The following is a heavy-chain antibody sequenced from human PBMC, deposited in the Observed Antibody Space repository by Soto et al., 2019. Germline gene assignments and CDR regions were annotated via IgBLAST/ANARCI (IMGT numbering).Heavy chain of an antibody. J-gene: IGHJ4*02. CDR1: GYAFTSYD. V-gene: IGHV1-8*01. D-gene: IGHD6-19*01. Sequence: GASVKVSYKASGYAFTSYDINWVRQATGQGLEWMGWMNPNSGNTGYAQKFQGRVTMTRNTSISTAYMELSSLRSEDTAVYYCARAVAVAADFDYWGQGTLVTVSS. CDR2: MNPNSGNT. CDR3: ARAVAVAADFDY.